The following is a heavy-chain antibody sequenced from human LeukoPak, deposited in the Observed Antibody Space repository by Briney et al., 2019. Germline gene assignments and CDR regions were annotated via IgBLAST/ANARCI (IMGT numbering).Heavy chain of an antibody. CDR2: IYYSGST. J-gene: IGHJ6*02. Sequence: SETLSLTCTVSGGSISSSSYYWGWIRQPPGKGLEWIGSIYYSGSTYYNPSLKSRVTISVDTSKNQFSLKLSPVTAADTAVYYCANSLSGSYPYYYYYGMDVWGQGTTVTVSS. CDR1: GGSISSSSYY. V-gene: IGHV4-39*07. D-gene: IGHD1-26*01. CDR3: ANSLSGSYPYYYYYGMDV.